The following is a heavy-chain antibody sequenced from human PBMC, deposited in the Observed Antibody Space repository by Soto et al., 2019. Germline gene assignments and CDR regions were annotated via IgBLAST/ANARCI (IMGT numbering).Heavy chain of an antibody. CDR1: GGSISSGGYY. CDR2: IYYSGST. D-gene: IGHD3-22*01. Sequence: SETLSLTCTVSGGSISSGGYYWSWIRQHPGKGLEWIGYIYYSGSTYYNPSLKSRVTISVDTSKNQFSLKLSSVTAADTAVYYCASYYYDSSGYYSGGMDVWGQGTTVTVSS. V-gene: IGHV4-31*03. CDR3: ASYYYDSSGYYSGGMDV. J-gene: IGHJ6*02.